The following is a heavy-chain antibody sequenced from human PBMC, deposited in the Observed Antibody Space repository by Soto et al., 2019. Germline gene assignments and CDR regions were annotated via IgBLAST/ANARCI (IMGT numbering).Heavy chain of an antibody. CDR1: GSSISSYY. V-gene: IGHV4-59*01. D-gene: IGHD4-17*01. CDR3: TRVGGYYGDYPNFDY. Sequence: SETLSLTCRVSGSSISSYYWSWLRQPPGKGLEWMGNIYYTGSTNYHPSLKSRVIMSVESSKNQLSLRLNSVTAADTAVYYCTRVGGYYGDYPNFDYWGQGALVTVSS. J-gene: IGHJ4*02. CDR2: IYYTGST.